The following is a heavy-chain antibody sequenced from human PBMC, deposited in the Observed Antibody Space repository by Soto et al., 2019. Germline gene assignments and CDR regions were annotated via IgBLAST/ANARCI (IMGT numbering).Heavy chain of an antibody. CDR1: GFSLSTSGVG. CDR2: IYWSGDE. D-gene: IGHD6-6*01. CDR3: ARGLATLPVFAFAI. Sequence: QGTLKKSGPPLVNPTQTLTLTCSFSGFSLSTSGVGVGWIRQSPGKALEWLALIYWSGDEHYRPSLKSRLSIIKDTSKNHVVLIMTDVDPVDTATYYCARGLATLPVFAFAIWGQGTMVTVSS. J-gene: IGHJ3*02. V-gene: IGHV2-5*01.